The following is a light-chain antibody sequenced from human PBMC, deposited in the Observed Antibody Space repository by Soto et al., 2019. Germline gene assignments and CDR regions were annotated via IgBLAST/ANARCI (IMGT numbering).Light chain of an antibody. V-gene: IGKV3-11*01. Sequence: EIVLTQSPATLSSFPSDRVTLSCRASQYINTRLAWYQHRPGQAPRLLTYQTSIRAAGIPARFSASGTGTDFTLTISDVQPEDFAVYYCHQRQSWPRTFGQGTKVDIK. CDR3: HQRQSWPRT. J-gene: IGKJ1*01. CDR2: QTS. CDR1: QYINTR.